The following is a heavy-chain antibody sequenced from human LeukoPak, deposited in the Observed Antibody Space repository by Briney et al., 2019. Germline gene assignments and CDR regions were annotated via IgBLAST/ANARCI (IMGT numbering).Heavy chain of an antibody. CDR1: AGSITSYY. J-gene: IGHJ5*02. D-gene: IGHD3-16*01. V-gene: IGHV4-59*01. CDR2: IYYSGST. CDR3: AREGDWFDP. Sequence: SQTLSLTCTVSAGSITSYYRSWIRQPPGNGLEWIGYIYYSGSTNYNPSLKSRVTISVDTSKDQFSLKLSSVTAADTAVYYCAREGDWFDPWGQGTLVTVSS.